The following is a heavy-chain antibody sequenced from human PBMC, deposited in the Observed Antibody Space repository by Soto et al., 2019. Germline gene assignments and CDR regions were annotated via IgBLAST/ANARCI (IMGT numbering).Heavy chain of an antibody. CDR1: GLTFSNCW. D-gene: IGHD1-1*01. CDR3: ARYRAYNTFDY. J-gene: IGHJ4*02. CDR2: IKQDGSEK. V-gene: IGHV3-7*01. Sequence: EVQLVESGGGLVQPGGSLRLSCAASGLTFSNCWMSWVRQAPGKGLEWVANIKQDGSEKYYVHSLKGRFTISRDNAKNSLYLQINSLRAEDTAVYYCARYRAYNTFDYWGQGTLVTVSS.